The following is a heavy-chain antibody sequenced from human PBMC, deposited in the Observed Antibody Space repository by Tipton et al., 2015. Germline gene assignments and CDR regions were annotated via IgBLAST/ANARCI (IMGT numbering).Heavy chain of an antibody. CDR1: GYSFATYW. CDR3: ARLGLDTSWWVDY. CDR2: FYPDDSDT. V-gene: IGHV5-51*01. J-gene: IGHJ4*02. D-gene: IGHD2-8*02. Sequence: QLVQSGAEVKKAGESLKISCKGSGYSFATYWIGWVRQMPGKGLEWMGIFYPDDSDTRYSPSFQGQVTISADKSISTAYLQWNSLKASDTAMYYCARLGLDTSWWVDYWGQGTLVTVSS.